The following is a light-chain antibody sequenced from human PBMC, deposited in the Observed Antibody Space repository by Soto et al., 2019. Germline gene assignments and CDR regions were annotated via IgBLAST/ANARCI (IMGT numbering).Light chain of an antibody. CDR3: TSCTSSRTHYV. J-gene: IGLJ1*01. V-gene: IGLV2-14*01. CDR2: EVS. CDR1: SSDIGGYNY. Sequence: QSDLTQPASVSGSPGQSITISCTGTSSDIGGYNYVSWYQHHPGKAPKLMIFEVSNRPSGVSNRFSGSKSGNTASLTISGLQAEDEADYYCTSCTSSRTHYVFGTGTKLTVL.